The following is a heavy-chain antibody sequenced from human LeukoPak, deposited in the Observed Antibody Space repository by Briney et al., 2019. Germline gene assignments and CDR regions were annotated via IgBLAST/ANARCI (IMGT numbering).Heavy chain of an antibody. D-gene: IGHD3-3*01. Sequence: SETLSLTCTVSGDSISSYYWSWIRQPPGKGLEWIGYIYYSGNTKYNPSLKSRVTMSVDTSKNQFSLKLSSVTAADTAVYYCARYDFNKFFDYWGQGTLVTVSS. CDR3: ARYDFNKFFDY. CDR2: IYYSGNT. V-gene: IGHV4-59*01. J-gene: IGHJ4*02. CDR1: GDSISSYY.